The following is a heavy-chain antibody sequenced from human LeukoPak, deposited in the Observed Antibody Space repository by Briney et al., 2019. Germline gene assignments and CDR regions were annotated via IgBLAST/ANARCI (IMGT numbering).Heavy chain of an antibody. V-gene: IGHV3-53*01. J-gene: IGHJ4*02. D-gene: IGHD3-10*01. Sequence: PGGSLRLSCAASGFTVANDRMSWVRQPQGKGLEWVSTVYGGGNTAYTDSVKGRFTISRDTSKNTLLLQMNSLRAEDTAVYFCVRERFGAIVENWGQGALVIVSS. CDR1: GFTVANDR. CDR3: VRERFGAIVEN. CDR2: VYGGGNT.